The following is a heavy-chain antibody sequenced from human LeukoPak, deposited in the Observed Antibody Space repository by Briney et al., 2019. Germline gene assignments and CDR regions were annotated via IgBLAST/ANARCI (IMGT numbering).Heavy chain of an antibody. V-gene: IGHV4-39*01. D-gene: IGHD3-22*01. CDR1: GASISSSSYY. CDR3: ASDSSGYYYDY. Sequence: PSETLSLTCTVSGASISSSSYYWGWIRQPPGKGLEWIGSIYYSGSTYYNPSLKSRVTISVDTSKNQFSLKLSSVTAADTAVYYCASDSSGYYYDYWGQGTLVTVSS. CDR2: IYYSGST. J-gene: IGHJ4*02.